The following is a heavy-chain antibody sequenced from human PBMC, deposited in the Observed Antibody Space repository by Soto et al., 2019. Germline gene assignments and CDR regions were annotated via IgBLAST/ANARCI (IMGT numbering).Heavy chain of an antibody. D-gene: IGHD1-1*01. CDR2: IIPIFGTA. V-gene: IGHV1-69*01. J-gene: IGHJ6*02. Sequence: VQLVQSGAEVKKPGSSVKLSCKASGGTFNWYTISWVRQAPGQGLEWMGGIIPIFGTANYAQKFQGRVAIIADESTSAAYMELRSLRSEDTAVYYCALWGFRDGNNSKYNYSGMDVWGQGTTVTVSS. CDR3: ALWGFRDGNNSKYNYSGMDV. CDR1: GGTFNWYT.